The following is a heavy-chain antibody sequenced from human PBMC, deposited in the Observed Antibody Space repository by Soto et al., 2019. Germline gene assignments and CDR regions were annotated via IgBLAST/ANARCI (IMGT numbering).Heavy chain of an antibody. CDR2: IIPIFGTA. J-gene: IGHJ6*02. V-gene: IGHV1-69*01. CDR1: GGTFSSYA. D-gene: IGHD6-13*01. CDR3: ARDSRRIIAAAGIYYYYYGMDV. Sequence: QVQLVQSGAEVKKPGSSVKVSCKASGGTFSSYAISWVRQAPVQGLEWMGGIIPIFGTANYAQKFQGRVTITADESTSTAYMELSSRRSEDTAVYYCARDSRRIIAAAGIYYYYYGMDVWGQGTTVTVSS.